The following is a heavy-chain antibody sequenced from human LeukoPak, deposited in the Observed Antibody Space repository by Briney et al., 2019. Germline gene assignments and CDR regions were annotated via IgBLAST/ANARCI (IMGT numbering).Heavy chain of an antibody. D-gene: IGHD3-16*01. CDR1: GGSFSGYY. CDR3: ARSLWSRFDY. CDR2: INHSGST. Sequence: SETLSLTCAVYGGSFSGYYWSWIRQPPGKGLEWIGEINHSGSTSYNPSLKSRVTISVDTSKNQFSLKLSSVTAADTAVYYCARSLWSRFDYWGQGTLVTVSS. J-gene: IGHJ4*02. V-gene: IGHV4-34*01.